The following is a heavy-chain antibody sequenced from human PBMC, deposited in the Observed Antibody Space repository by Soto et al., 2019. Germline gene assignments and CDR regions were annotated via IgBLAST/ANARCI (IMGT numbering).Heavy chain of an antibody. CDR1: GGTFSSYA. Sequence: SVKVSCKASGGTFSSYAISWVRQAPGQGLEWMGGIIPIFGTANYAQKFQGRVTITADESTSTAYMELSSLRSEDTAVYYCARSPLGYCTNGVCFNWFDPWGQGTLVTVSS. J-gene: IGHJ5*02. CDR3: ARSPLGYCTNGVCFNWFDP. D-gene: IGHD2-8*01. V-gene: IGHV1-69*13. CDR2: IIPIFGTA.